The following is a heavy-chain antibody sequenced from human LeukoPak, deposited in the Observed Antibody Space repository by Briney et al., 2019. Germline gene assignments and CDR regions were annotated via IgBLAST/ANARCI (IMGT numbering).Heavy chain of an antibody. CDR1: GFTFSSYE. CDR2: ISSSGSTI. CDR3: AREAGTMVRGVIIRYYFDY. V-gene: IGHV3-48*03. Sequence: GSLRLSCAASGFTFSSYEMNWVRQAPGKGLEWVSYISSSGSTIYYADSVKGRFTISRDNAKNSLYLQMNSLRAEDTAVYYCAREAGTMVRGVIIRYYFDYWGQGTLVTVSS. J-gene: IGHJ4*02. D-gene: IGHD3-10*01.